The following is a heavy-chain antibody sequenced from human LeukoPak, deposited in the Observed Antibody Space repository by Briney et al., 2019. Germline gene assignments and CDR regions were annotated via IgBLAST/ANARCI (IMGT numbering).Heavy chain of an antibody. Sequence: SETLSLTCIVSGGSMNNYFWSWFRQPPGKGLGWIAYGYQTGDTRYNPSLKSRVSISLDRAKNQFSMKVSSVTATNTAVYYCARHPFSAPFDSWGQGILVTVSS. CDR3: ARHPFSAPFDS. CDR2: GYQTGDT. V-gene: IGHV4-59*08. CDR1: GGSMNNYF. D-gene: IGHD6-19*01. J-gene: IGHJ4*02.